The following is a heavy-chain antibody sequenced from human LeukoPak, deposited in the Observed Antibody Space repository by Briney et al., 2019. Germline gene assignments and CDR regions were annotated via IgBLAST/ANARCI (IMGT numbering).Heavy chain of an antibody. D-gene: IGHD2-2*01. V-gene: IGHV4-34*01. CDR2: INHSGST. J-gene: IGHJ3*02. CDR3: ARVKDIVVVPAAMHAFDI. CDR1: GGSFSGYY. Sequence: SETLSLTCAVYGGSFSGYYWSWIRQPPGKGLEWIGEINHSGSTNYNPSLKSRVTISVETSKNQFSLKLSSVTAADTAVYYCARVKDIVVVPAAMHAFDIWGQGTMVTVSS.